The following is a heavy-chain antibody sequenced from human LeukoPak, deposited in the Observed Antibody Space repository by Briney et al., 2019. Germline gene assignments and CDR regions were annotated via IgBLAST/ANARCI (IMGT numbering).Heavy chain of an antibody. D-gene: IGHD3-22*01. J-gene: IGHJ4*02. Sequence: SETLSLTCTVSGGSISSSSYYWGWTRQPPGTGLEWIGSIYYSGSTYYNPSLKSRVTISVDTSKNQFSLKLSSVTAADTAVYYCGRPPSYDSSGYYDGYWGQGTLVTVSS. V-gene: IGHV4-39*07. CDR2: IYYSGST. CDR3: GRPPSYDSSGYYDGY. CDR1: GGSISSSSYY.